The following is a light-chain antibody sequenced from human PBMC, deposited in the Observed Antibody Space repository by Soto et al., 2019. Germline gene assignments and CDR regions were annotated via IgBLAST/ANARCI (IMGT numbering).Light chain of an antibody. CDR2: GAS. Sequence: TMMTKTPRTASMTRGESSIVACRTSHSVNSHVAWYQQKPGQAPRLLLYGASTRATGIPVRFSGSGFGTEFTLTIGSLQSEVFAVYYCQVYKNWPLFGQGTRLEI. J-gene: IGKJ5*01. V-gene: IGKV3-15*01. CDR1: HSVNSH. CDR3: QVYKNWPL.